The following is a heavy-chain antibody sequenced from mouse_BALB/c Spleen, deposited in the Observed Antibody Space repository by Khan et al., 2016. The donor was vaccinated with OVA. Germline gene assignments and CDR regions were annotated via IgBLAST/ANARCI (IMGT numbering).Heavy chain of an antibody. V-gene: IGHV14-1*02. Sequence: EVQLQESGTELVRPGALVKLSCTASGFNIKDYYIHWVKQRPEQGLEWIGWIDPENVNTLYDPKFQGKASITADTSYHTAYLRLSSRASEDTAVYCCARSGYEAWFAYWGQGTLVTVSA. J-gene: IGHJ3*01. CDR3: ARSGYEAWFAY. CDR2: IDPENVNT. CDR1: GFNIKDYY. D-gene: IGHD3-1*01.